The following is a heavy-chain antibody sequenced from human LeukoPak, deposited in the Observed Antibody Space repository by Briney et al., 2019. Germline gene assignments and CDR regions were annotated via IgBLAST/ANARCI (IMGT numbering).Heavy chain of an antibody. V-gene: IGHV3-21*01. D-gene: IGHD6-19*01. Sequence: GGSLRLSCAASGFTFSSYSMNWVRQAPGKGLEWVSSISSSSSYIYYADSVKGRFTISRDNAKNPLYLQMNSLRAEDTAVYYCARGSGWYEYYFDYWGQGTLVTVSS. J-gene: IGHJ4*02. CDR2: ISSSSSYI. CDR1: GFTFSSYS. CDR3: ARGSGWYEYYFDY.